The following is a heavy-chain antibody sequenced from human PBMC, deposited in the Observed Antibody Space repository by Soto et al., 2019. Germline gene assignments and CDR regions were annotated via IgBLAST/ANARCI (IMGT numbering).Heavy chain of an antibody. V-gene: IGHV3-30*02. CDR1: GFTFSRYG. CDR2: IADDGSSE. J-gene: IGHJ4*02. Sequence: PGGSLRLSCAASGFTFSRYGMYWVRQAPGKGLEWESLIADDGSSEYYADPVKGRCTISGDTSRNTLFLQMNSLRAEDTAVYYFSKDSVRNYVFLYWGQGILVTVFS. D-gene: IGHD4-4*01. CDR3: SKDSVRNYVFLY.